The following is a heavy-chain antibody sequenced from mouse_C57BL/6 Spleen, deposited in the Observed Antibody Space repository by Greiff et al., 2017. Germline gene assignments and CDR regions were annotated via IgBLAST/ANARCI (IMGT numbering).Heavy chain of an antibody. J-gene: IGHJ3*01. Sequence: ESGPGLVKPSQSLSLTCSVTGYSITSGYYWNWIRQFPGNKLEWMGYISYDGSNNYNPSLKNRISITRDTSKNQFFLKLNSVTTEDTATYYCARDRGGYPFAWWGQGTLVTVSA. CDR2: ISYDGSN. CDR1: GYSITSGYY. CDR3: ARDRGGYPFAW. D-gene: IGHD2-2*01. V-gene: IGHV3-6*01.